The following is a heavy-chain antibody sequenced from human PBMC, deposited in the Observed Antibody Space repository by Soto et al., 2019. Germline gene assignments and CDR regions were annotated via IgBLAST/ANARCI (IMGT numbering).Heavy chain of an antibody. CDR2: IYYSGST. Sequence: QVQLQESGPGLVKPSQTLSLTCTVSGGSISSGGYYWNWIRQHPGKGLEWIAYIYYSGSTYYNPSLTSRVTISIDTSKTQFSLILSSVTAADTAVYYCARDLRLDSWGPGTLVTVSS. CDR1: GGSISSGGYY. J-gene: IGHJ4*02. V-gene: IGHV4-31*03. CDR3: ARDLRLDS. D-gene: IGHD2-21*02.